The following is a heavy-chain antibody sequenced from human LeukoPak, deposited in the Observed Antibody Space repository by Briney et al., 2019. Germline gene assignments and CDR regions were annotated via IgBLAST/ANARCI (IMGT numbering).Heavy chain of an antibody. J-gene: IGHJ4*02. V-gene: IGHV1-18*01. CDR1: GYTFSNYA. CDR2: ISTYSGNT. D-gene: IGHD1-26*01. Sequence: GASVKVSCKASGYTFSNYAITWVRQAPGQGLEWMGWISTYSGNTNYEQKVQGRVTMSTDTATSTAYMELRSPRSDDTALYYCARQGTVGAFDYWGQGTLVAVSS. CDR3: ARQGTVGAFDY.